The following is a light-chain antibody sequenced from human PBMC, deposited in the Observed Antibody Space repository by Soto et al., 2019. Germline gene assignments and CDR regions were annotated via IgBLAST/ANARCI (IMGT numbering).Light chain of an antibody. V-gene: IGKV3-11*01. Sequence: EIVLTQSPATLSLSPGESATLSCRASQNVRSYLAWYQQKPGQAPRLLIHDASSSATGIPDRFSGSGSGTDFTLTISSLELEDSEVDYCQQSTNWPTSSCGQGTRLEIK. CDR3: QQSTNWPTSS. J-gene: IGKJ5*01. CDR2: DAS. CDR1: QNVRSY.